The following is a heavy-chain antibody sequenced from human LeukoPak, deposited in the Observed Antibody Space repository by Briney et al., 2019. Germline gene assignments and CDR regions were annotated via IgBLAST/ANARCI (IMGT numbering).Heavy chain of an antibody. J-gene: IGHJ5*02. V-gene: IGHV1-18*01. CDR3: ARGRGVYGGSFYNWFDP. CDR2: ISAYNGNT. CDR1: GYTFTSYG. D-gene: IGHD1-26*01. Sequence: ASVKVSCKASGYTFTSYGISWVRQAPGQGLEWMGWISAYNGNTNYAQKLQGRVTMTTDTSTSTAYMELRSLRSDDTAGYYCARGRGVYGGSFYNWFDPWGQGTLVTVSP.